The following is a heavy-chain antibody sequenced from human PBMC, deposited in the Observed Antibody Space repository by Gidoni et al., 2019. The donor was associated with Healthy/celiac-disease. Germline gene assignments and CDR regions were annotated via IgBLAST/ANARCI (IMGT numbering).Heavy chain of an antibody. J-gene: IGHJ4*02. V-gene: IGHV3-21*01. CDR1: GFTLSSYS. CDR3: ARDSDSYDSSPGAGLAADDY. D-gene: IGHD3-22*01. CDR2: ISSSSSYI. Sequence: EVQLVESGGGLVKPGGSLRLSCADSGFTLSSYSMNWVRQAPGKGLEWVSSISSSSSYIYYADSVKGRFTISRDNAKNSLYLQMNSLRAEDTAVYYCARDSDSYDSSPGAGLAADDYWGQGTLVTVSS.